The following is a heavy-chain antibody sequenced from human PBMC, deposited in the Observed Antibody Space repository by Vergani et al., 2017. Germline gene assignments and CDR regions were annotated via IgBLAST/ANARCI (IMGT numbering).Heavy chain of an antibody. CDR2: INPNSGGT. Sequence: QVQLVESGGGVVQPGRSLRLSCAASGYTFTGYYMHWVRQAPGQGLEWMGWINPNSGGTNYAQKFQGRVTMTRDTSISTAYMELSRLRSDDTAVYYCARDRFGYCSSTSCPPYYYYYMDVWGKGTTVTVSS. J-gene: IGHJ6*03. CDR1: GYTFTGYY. D-gene: IGHD2-2*03. V-gene: IGHV1-2*02. CDR3: ARDRFGYCSSTSCPPYYYYYMDV.